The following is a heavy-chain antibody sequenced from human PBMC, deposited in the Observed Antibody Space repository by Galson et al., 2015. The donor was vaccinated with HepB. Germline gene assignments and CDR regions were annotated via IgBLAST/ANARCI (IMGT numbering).Heavy chain of an antibody. CDR1: GGSISSGGYS. V-gene: IGHV4-30-2*01. CDR3: ARGPIRYCSSTSCLIAAAATGNFDY. D-gene: IGHD2-2*01. CDR2: IYHSGST. Sequence: LSLTCAVSGGSISSGGYSWSWIRQPPGKGLEWIGYIYHSGSTYYNPSLKSRVTISVDRSKNQFSLKLSSVTAADTAVYYCARGPIRYCSSTSCLIAAAATGNFDYWGQGTLVTVSS. J-gene: IGHJ4*02.